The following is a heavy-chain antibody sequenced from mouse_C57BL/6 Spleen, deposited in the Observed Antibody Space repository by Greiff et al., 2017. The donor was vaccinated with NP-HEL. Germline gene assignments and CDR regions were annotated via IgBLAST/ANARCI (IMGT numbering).Heavy chain of an antibody. V-gene: IGHV1-82*01. CDR1: GYAFSSSW. CDR3: ARGDDYDPY. D-gene: IGHD2-4*01. J-gene: IGHJ3*01. Sequence: VQLQQSGPELVKPGASVKISCKASGYAFSSSWMNWVKQRPGKGLEWIGRIYPGDGDTNYNGKFKGKATLTADKSSSTAYMQLSSLTSEDSAVYFCARGDDYDPYWGQGTLVTVSA. CDR2: IYPGDGDT.